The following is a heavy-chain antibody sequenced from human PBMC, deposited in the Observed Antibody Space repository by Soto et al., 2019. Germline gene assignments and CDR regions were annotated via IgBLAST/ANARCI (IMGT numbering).Heavy chain of an antibody. CDR1: GWSFSGYY. Sequence: SETLSLTCAVYGWSFSGYYWSWIRQPPGKGLEWIGEINHSGSTNYNPSLKSRVTISVDTSKNQFSLKLSSVTAADTAVYYCARGIMVRGVMDYYYGMDVWGQGTTVTVSS. CDR2: INHSGST. CDR3: ARGIMVRGVMDYYYGMDV. V-gene: IGHV4-34*01. J-gene: IGHJ6*02. D-gene: IGHD3-10*01.